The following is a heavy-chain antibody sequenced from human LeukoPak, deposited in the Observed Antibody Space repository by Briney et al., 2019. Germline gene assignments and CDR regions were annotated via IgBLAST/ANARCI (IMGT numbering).Heavy chain of an antibody. CDR1: GDSVSSDSFH. D-gene: IGHD3-10*01. CDR3: ASYPAGSGRSDY. V-gene: IGHV4-61*01. CDR2: SFYSGST. J-gene: IGHJ4*02. Sequence: SETLSLTCTVSGDSVSSDSFHWSWIRQPPGKGLEWIGYSFYSGSTNYNPSLKSRVTISVDTSKNQFSLKLRSVTAADTAVYYCASYPAGSGRSDYWGQGTLVTVSS.